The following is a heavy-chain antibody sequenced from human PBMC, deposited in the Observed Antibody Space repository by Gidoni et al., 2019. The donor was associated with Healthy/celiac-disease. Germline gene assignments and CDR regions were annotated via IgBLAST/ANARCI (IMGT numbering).Heavy chain of an antibody. CDR3: AREFIRGYSYGLGY. J-gene: IGHJ4*02. V-gene: IGHV4-31*02. Sequence: IRYIYYSGSTYYNPSLKSRVTISVDTSKNQFSLKLSSVTAADTAVYYCAREFIRGYSYGLGYWGQGTLVTVSS. D-gene: IGHD5-18*01. CDR2: IYYSGST.